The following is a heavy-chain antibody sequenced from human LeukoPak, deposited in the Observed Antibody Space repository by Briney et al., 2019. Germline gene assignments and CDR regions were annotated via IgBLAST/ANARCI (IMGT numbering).Heavy chain of an antibody. CDR2: IDTDGSTT. Sequence: GESLRLSCGASGFTFSDHWMHWVRQAPGKGLVWVSGIDTDGSTTRYADSVKGRFTISRDNAKNTLYLQMNTLRAEYTAVYYCARDRPHNWFDPWGQGTLVTVSS. J-gene: IGHJ5*02. V-gene: IGHV3-74*01. CDR3: ARDRPHNWFDP. CDR1: GFTFSDHW.